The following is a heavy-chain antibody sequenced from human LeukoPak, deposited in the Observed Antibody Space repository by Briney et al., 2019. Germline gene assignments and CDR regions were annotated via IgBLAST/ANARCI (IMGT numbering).Heavy chain of an antibody. CDR2: VFPIFCTA. J-gene: IGHJ4*02. CDR1: VGTFSRYA. D-gene: IGHD3-9*01. Sequence: ASVKVSRTASVGTFSRYAISWVRQGPGHGIEWMGRVFPIFCTANYAQKFQGRVTSTTDASTSTDYMELSSPRSEDTGVYFSAREDQEILVGYDTAFVNWGQRNPVTVSS. V-gene: IGHV1-69*05. CDR3: AREDQEILVGYDTAFVN.